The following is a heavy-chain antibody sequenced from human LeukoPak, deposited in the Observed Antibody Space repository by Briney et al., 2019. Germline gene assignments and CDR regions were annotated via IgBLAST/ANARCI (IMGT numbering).Heavy chain of an antibody. Sequence: GASVKVSCKGSGDTFRHDTEWVRQAPGQGLEWMGWMNADNGHRGYAQKFQGRVTMTMDPSISTAYLELRSLTSEDTAVYYCARDAQMATIRDLGYWGQGTLVTVSS. D-gene: IGHD5-24*01. CDR2: MNADNGHR. CDR1: GDTFRHD. V-gene: IGHV1-8*01. CDR3: ARDAQMATIRDLGY. J-gene: IGHJ4*02.